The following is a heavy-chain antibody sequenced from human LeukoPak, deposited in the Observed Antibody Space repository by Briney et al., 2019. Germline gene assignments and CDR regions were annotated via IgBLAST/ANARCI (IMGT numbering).Heavy chain of an antibody. CDR3: AQGRGVDGSLFV. Sequence: GGSLRLSCAASRFTFSSYAMSWVRQAPGKGLEWVSGISGSGDSTYYADSVKGRFTISRDNSKNTLYLQMNSLRAEDTAVYYCAQGRGVDGSLFVWGQGTMVTVSS. J-gene: IGHJ3*01. CDR1: RFTFSSYA. D-gene: IGHD5-24*01. CDR2: ISGSGDST. V-gene: IGHV3-23*01.